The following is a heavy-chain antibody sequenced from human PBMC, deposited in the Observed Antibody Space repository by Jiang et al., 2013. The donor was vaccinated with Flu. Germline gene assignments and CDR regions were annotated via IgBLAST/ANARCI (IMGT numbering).Heavy chain of an antibody. V-gene: IGHV3-74*01. Sequence: GLVQPGGSLRLSCAASGFTFSSYWMHWVRQAPGKGLVWVSRINSDGSTTSYADSVKGRFTISRDNAKNTLYLQMNSPRAEDTAVYYCARVGNGNYYFDYWGQGTLVTVSS. CDR3: ARVGNGNYYFDY. CDR1: GFTFSSYW. CDR2: INSDGSTT. J-gene: IGHJ4*02. D-gene: IGHD2-8*01.